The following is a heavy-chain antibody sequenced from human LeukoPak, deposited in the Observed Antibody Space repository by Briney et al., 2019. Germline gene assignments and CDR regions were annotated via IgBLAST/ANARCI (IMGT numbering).Heavy chain of an antibody. CDR3: AKDRRTLDAFDI. J-gene: IGHJ3*02. Sequence: GGSLRLSCAASGFTFSNYGLSWVRQAPGKGLEWVSAISGSGSSTYYADSVKGRFTISRDNSKNTLYLQMNSLRAEDTAVYYCAKDRRTLDAFDIWGQGTMVTVSS. CDR2: ISGSGSST. V-gene: IGHV3-23*01. CDR1: GFTFSNYG. D-gene: IGHD6-6*01.